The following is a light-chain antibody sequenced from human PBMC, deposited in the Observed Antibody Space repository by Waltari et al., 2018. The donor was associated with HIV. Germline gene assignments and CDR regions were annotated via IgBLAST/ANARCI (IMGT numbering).Light chain of an antibody. CDR1: SSNIGAGYD. CDR3: QSYDSSLSGHV. J-gene: IGLJ1*01. CDR2: GNN. Sequence: QSVLTQPPSVSGAPGQRVTLSCTGSSSNIGAGYDVHWYQQLPGTAPKVLIFGNNNRPSVVPDRFSSFKSGTSASLAITGLQDEDEADYYCQSYDSSLSGHVFGSGTKVTVL. V-gene: IGLV1-40*01.